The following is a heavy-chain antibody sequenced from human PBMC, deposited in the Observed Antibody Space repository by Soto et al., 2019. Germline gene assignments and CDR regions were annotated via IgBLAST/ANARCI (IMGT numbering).Heavy chain of an antibody. CDR2: IKQDGSEK. Sequence: GGSLRLSCAASGFTFSSYWMSWVRQAPGKGLEWVANIKQDGSEKYYVDSVKGRFTISRDNAKNSLYLQMNSLRAEDTAVYYCARDYEPYIWGSYRFSPGAFDIWGQGTMVTVSS. J-gene: IGHJ3*02. D-gene: IGHD3-16*02. CDR3: ARDYEPYIWGSYRFSPGAFDI. V-gene: IGHV3-7*01. CDR1: GFTFSSYW.